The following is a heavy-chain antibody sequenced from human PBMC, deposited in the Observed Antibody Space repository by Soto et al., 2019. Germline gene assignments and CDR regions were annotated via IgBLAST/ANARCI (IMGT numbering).Heavy chain of an antibody. CDR2: VNPHSGAT. D-gene: IGHD1-26*01. CDR3: ARPPNPWEPYAFHI. V-gene: IGHV1-2*04. Sequence: QEQLVQSGAEVKKPGASVRVSCKASGYTFTAYYIHWLRQAPGQGLEWMGWVNPHSGATVIALKFLGSVTLTTDTSINTAYMELTSLTSDDTALYYCARPPNPWEPYAFHIWGHGTLVTVSS. J-gene: IGHJ3*02. CDR1: GYTFTAYY.